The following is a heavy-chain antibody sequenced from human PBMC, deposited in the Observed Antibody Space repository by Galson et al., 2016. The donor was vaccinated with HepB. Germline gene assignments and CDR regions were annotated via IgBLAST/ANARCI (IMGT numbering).Heavy chain of an antibody. V-gene: IGHV3-23*01. J-gene: IGHJ6*04. CDR3: VQGSTAPAV. CDR1: GFTFNNYG. D-gene: IGHD2-2*01. CDR2: ISRSGDST. Sequence: SLRLSCAASGFTFNNYGMTWVRQPPGEGLEVVSSISRSGDSTDYADSVKGRFTISRDNSKNTLYLQMNSLRAEDTAVYYCVQGSTAPAVWGKGTAVTVSS.